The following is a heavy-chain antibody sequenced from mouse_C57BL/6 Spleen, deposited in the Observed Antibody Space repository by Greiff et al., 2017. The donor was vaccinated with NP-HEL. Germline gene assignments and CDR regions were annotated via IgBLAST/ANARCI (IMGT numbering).Heavy chain of an antibody. J-gene: IGHJ2*01. CDR2: INPNNGGT. CDR1: GYTFTDYN. V-gene: IGHV1-18*01. CDR3: ARRAIYYGNYGYFDY. Sequence: VQLQQSGPELVKPGASVKIPCKASGYTFTDYNMDWVKQSHGKSLEWIGDINPNNGGTIYNQKFKGKATLTVDESSSTAYMALSSLTSKDTAVYYCARRAIYYGNYGYFDYWGQGTTLTVSS. D-gene: IGHD2-1*01.